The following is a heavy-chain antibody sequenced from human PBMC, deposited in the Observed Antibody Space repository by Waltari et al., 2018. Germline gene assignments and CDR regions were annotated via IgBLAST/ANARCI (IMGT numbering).Heavy chain of an antibody. CDR1: AFPFSSSS. D-gene: IGHD3-10*01. Sequence: EVQPVASGGGLVQPGGALSLHCAASAFPFSSSSMHWVREAPGKGVEWGSYMSSSSTTIVYADPGKGRFTISRGNGKNSLFLQMHSLRVEDTAIYYCARSGSGTSRGFDYWGQGTLVTVSS. V-gene: IGHV3-48*01. CDR3: ARSGSGTSRGFDY. CDR2: MSSSSTTI. J-gene: IGHJ4*02.